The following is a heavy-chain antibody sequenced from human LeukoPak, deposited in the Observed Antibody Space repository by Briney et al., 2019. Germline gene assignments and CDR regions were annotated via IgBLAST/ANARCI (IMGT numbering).Heavy chain of an antibody. CDR3: AREIVGTHKSRFDP. V-gene: IGHV3-11*01. CDR2: ISSSGSTI. D-gene: IGHD1-26*01. Sequence: GGSLRLSCAASGFTFSDYYMSWIRQAPGKGLEWVSYISSSGSTIYYADSVKGRFTISRDNAKNSLYLQMNSLRAEDTAVYYCAREIVGTHKSRFDPWGQGTLVTVSS. J-gene: IGHJ5*02. CDR1: GFTFSDYY.